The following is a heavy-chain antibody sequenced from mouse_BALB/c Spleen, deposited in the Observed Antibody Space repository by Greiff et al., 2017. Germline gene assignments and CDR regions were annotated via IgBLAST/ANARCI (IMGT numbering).Heavy chain of an antibody. CDR1: GYSFTGYY. CDR2: INPYNGAT. J-gene: IGHJ2*01. D-gene: IGHD1-1*01. Sequence: EVQLQQSGPELVKPGASVKISCKASGYSFTGYYMHWVKQSHVKSLEWIGRINPYNGATSYNQNFKDKASLTVDKSSSTAYMERHSLTSEDSAVYYCARGYGSSYADYWGQGTTLTVSS. V-gene: IGHV1-31*01. CDR3: ARGYGSSYADY.